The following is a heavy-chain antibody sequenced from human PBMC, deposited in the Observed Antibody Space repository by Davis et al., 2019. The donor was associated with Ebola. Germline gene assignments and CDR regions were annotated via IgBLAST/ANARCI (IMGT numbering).Heavy chain of an antibody. D-gene: IGHD4-23*01. CDR3: AGQQVVTASDAFDI. J-gene: IGHJ3*02. V-gene: IGHV5-10-1*01. CDR2: IDTTDSYT. CDR1: GYSFTSYW. Sequence: GASPITSCKGSGYSFTSYWITWVRPMPGKGLEWMGRIDTTDSYTNYSPSFEGHVTISADKSINTAYLQWSSLKASDTAKYYCAGQQVVTASDAFDIWGQGTMVTVSS.